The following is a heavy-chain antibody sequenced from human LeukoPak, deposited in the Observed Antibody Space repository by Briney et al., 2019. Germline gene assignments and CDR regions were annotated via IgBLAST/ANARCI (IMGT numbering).Heavy chain of an antibody. D-gene: IGHD3-3*01. CDR1: GGSFSGYY. CDR2: ISYSGNT. J-gene: IGHJ4*02. V-gene: IGHV4-34*01. Sequence: SETLSLTCAVYGGSFSGYYWSWIRQPPGKGLEWIGNISYSGNTYYNPSLKSRVTVSVDTSKNQFSLKLSSVTAADTAVYYCARGGNFWSGALDYWGQGTLVTVSS. CDR3: ARGGNFWSGALDY.